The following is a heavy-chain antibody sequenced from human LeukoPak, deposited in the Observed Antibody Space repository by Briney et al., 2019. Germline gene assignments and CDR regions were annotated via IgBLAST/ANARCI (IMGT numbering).Heavy chain of an antibody. J-gene: IGHJ4*02. Sequence: PGGSLRLSCAASGFTFRSYAMTWVRQAPGKGLEWVSAISSSVSLTYYADAVKGRFTVSRGNSKNTLYLQMNSLRAEDTAVYYCAKAVGFDWYWHYWGQGTLVTVSS. CDR1: GFTFRSYA. CDR3: AKAVGFDWYWHY. V-gene: IGHV3-23*01. CDR2: ISSSVSLT. D-gene: IGHD3-9*01.